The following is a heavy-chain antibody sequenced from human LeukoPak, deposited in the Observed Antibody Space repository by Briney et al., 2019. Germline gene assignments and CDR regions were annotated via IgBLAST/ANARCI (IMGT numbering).Heavy chain of an antibody. Sequence: PGGSLRLSCAASGLTFSGSTMHWVRQASGKGLEWVGHIRDKAYNYATAYAASVKGRFTISRDDSKNTAYLQMNSLKTEDTAVYYCSRREALPGDYWGQGTLVTVSS. J-gene: IGHJ4*02. CDR2: IRDKAYNYAT. V-gene: IGHV3-73*01. CDR3: SRREALPGDY. CDR1: GLTFSGST. D-gene: IGHD2-21*02.